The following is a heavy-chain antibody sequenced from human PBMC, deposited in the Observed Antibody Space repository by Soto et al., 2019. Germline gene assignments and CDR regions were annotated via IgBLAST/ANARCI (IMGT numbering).Heavy chain of an antibody. CDR3: AKDSLTLGNDFWGGYYVSWGDGGYYGMDV. CDR1: GFTFSSYA. J-gene: IGHJ6*02. CDR2: ISGSGGST. Sequence: GGSLRLSCAASGFTFSSYAMSWVRQAPGKGLEWVSAISGSGGSTYYADSVKGRFTISRDNSKNTLYLQMNSLRAEDTAVYYCAKDSLTLGNDFWGGYYVSWGDGGYYGMDVWGQGTTVTVSS. V-gene: IGHV3-23*01. D-gene: IGHD3-3*01.